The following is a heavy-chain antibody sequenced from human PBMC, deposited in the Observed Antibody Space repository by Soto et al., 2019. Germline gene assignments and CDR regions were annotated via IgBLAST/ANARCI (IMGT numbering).Heavy chain of an antibody. Sequence: SVKVSCTASGGTFSSYAISWVRQAPGQGLEWMGGIIPIFGTANYAQKFQGRVTITADESTSTAYMELSSLRSEDTAVYYCARVPMRTGTTSWFDPWGQGTLVTVSS. J-gene: IGHJ5*02. CDR2: IIPIFGTA. D-gene: IGHD1-1*01. CDR3: ARVPMRTGTTSWFDP. CDR1: GGTFSSYA. V-gene: IGHV1-69*13.